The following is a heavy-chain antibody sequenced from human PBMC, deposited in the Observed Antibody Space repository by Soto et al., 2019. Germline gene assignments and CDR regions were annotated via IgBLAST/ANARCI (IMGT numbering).Heavy chain of an antibody. J-gene: IGHJ4*02. Sequence: GGSLRLSCAASGFTFSSDAMSWVRQAPGKGLEWVSGFSSSGGGTYYSDSVKGRFTISRDNSENTLYLQMNSLRAEDTAVYYCAKDRGWSPAYFDCWGQGTLVTVSS. V-gene: IGHV3-23*01. CDR3: AKDRGWSPAYFDC. D-gene: IGHD6-19*01. CDR2: FSSSGGGT. CDR1: GFTFSSDA.